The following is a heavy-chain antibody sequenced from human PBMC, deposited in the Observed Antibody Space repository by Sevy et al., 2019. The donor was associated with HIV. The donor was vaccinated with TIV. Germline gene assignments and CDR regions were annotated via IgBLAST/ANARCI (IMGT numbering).Heavy chain of an antibody. CDR1: GFTFSSFT. V-gene: IGHV3-21*06. J-gene: IGHJ4*02. D-gene: IGHD6-19*01. CDR3: VAGRGKY. Sequence: GGSLRLSCAASGFTFSSFTMNWARLAPGKGLQRVSYSTTSASMYYADSVKGRFTISRDNAKTSLYLQMNNLRAEDTALYYCVAGRGKYWGQGTPVTVSS. CDR2: STTSASM.